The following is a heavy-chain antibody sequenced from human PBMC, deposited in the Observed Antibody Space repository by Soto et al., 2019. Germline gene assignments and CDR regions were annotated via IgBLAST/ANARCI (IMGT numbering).Heavy chain of an antibody. CDR2: SSASNGKT. CDR1: GYTFTSYS. CDR3: TRVVTGYYYLDV. V-gene: IGHV1-18*01. J-gene: IGHJ6*03. D-gene: IGHD5-18*01. Sequence: QVQLVQSGGEVKKPGASVKVSCKASGYTFTSYSFSWVRQAPGQGPEWMGWSSASNGKTNFAQKFQGRVTMTTDTSTNTAYMELRSLNSDDTAVYYCTRVVTGYYYLDVWGTGTTVTVSS.